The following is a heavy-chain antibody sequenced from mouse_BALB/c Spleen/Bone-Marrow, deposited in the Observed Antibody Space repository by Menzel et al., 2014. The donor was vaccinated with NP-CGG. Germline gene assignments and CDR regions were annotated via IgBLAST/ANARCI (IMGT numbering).Heavy chain of an antibody. V-gene: IGHV4-1*02. D-gene: IGHD1-1*01. J-gene: IGHJ3*01. CDR1: GFDFSRYW. CDR2: INPDSSTI. CDR3: ERLSYYGRFAY. Sequence: EVKLVESGGGLVQPGESLKLSCAASGFDFSRYWMSWVRQAPGKGLEWIGEINPDSSTINYTPSLKDKFIISRDNAKNTLYLQMSKVRSEDTALYYCERLSYYGRFAYWGQGTLVTVSA.